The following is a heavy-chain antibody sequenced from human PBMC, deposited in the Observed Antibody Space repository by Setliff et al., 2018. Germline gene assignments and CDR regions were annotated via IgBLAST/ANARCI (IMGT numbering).Heavy chain of an antibody. CDR3: AREGVVRSSWSQYHWFDP. Sequence: SETLSLTCAVYGESFSAYYCSWIRLAPGKGLEWIGSTYYTGTTYYNPSLKSRVTISVDTSKNQFSLKLSSVTAADTAVYYCAREGVVRSSWSQYHWFDPWGQGTLVTVSS. CDR2: TYYTGTT. V-gene: IGHV4-34*01. CDR1: GESFSAYY. D-gene: IGHD6-13*01. J-gene: IGHJ5*02.